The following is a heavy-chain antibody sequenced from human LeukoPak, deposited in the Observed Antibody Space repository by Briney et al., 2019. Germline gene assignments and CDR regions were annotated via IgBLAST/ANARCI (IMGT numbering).Heavy chain of an antibody. CDR1: GFTFDGYA. Sequence: GRSLRLSCAASGFTFDGYAMHWVRHAPGKGLEWVSGISWNSGSIGYADSVKGRFTISRDNAKNSLYLQMDGLRAEDTALYYCAKSVCSGWSDCYYYGMDVWGQGTTVSVSS. CDR2: ISWNSGSI. CDR3: AKSVCSGWSDCYYYGMDV. J-gene: IGHJ6*02. D-gene: IGHD6-19*01. V-gene: IGHV3-9*01.